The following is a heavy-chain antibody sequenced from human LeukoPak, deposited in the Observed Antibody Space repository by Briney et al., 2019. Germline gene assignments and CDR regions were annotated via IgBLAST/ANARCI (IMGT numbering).Heavy chain of an antibody. D-gene: IGHD2-15*01. CDR1: GGSISNYD. CDR3: ARLGYCSGGGCPRDYYYFMDI. Sequence: SETLSLTCTVSGGSISNYDWNWIRQPAGKGLGWIGLFFSGGSTNYNPSLKSRVTMSVDAFKNQLSLKLTSVTAADTAVYYCARLGYCSGGGCPRDYYYFMDIWGKGTTVTVSS. V-gene: IGHV4-4*07. CDR2: FFSGGST. J-gene: IGHJ6*03.